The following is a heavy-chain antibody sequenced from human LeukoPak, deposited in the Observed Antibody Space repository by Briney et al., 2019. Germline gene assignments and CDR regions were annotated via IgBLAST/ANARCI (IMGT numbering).Heavy chain of an antibody. CDR3: AKDEYSGYDFGALYYYYGMDV. Sequence: GGSLRLSCVASGFTFSSYAMSWVRQAPGKGLEWVSAISGSGGSTYYADSVKGRFTISRDNSKNTLYLQMNSLRAEDTAVYYCAKDEYSGYDFGALYYYYGMDVWGQGTTVTVSS. D-gene: IGHD5-12*01. J-gene: IGHJ6*02. CDR2: ISGSGGST. CDR1: GFTFSSYA. V-gene: IGHV3-23*01.